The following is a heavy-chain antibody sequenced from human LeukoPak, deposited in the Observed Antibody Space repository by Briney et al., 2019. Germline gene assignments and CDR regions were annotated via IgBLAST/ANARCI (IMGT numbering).Heavy chain of an antibody. J-gene: IGHJ4*02. CDR2: IYRSGST. Sequence: SETLSLTCTVSGYSISSGYYWVWIRQTPGKGLEWIGSIYRSGSTNYNPSLKSRVTISVDTSKNQFSLKLSAVTAADTAVYYCARGPLWFGEYNLDYWGQGTLVTVSS. CDR3: ARGPLWFGEYNLDY. V-gene: IGHV4-38-2*02. D-gene: IGHD3-10*01. CDR1: GYSISSGYY.